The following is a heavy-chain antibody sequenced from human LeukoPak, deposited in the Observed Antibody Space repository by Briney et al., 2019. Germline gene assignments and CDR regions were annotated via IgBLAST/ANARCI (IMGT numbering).Heavy chain of an antibody. V-gene: IGHV3-21*01. J-gene: IGHJ3*02. CDR2: ISGTSNYI. CDR3: ARGLQLWYPGDAFDI. D-gene: IGHD5-18*01. Sequence: PGGSLRLSCAASGFTFNIYSMNWVRQAPGKGLEWVSSISGTSNYIYYADSVKGRFTISRDNAKNSLYLHMNSLRAEDTAVYHCARGLQLWYPGDAFDIWGQGTMVTVSS. CDR1: GFTFNIYS.